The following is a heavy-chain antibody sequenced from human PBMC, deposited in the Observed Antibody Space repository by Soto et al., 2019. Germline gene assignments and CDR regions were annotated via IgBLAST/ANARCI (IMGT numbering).Heavy chain of an antibody. CDR2: VNPIVSMS. V-gene: IGHV1-69*02. CDR1: GDTFSFYT. CDR3: AASYGSGYRAFDY. J-gene: IGHJ4*02. D-gene: IGHD3-10*01. Sequence: QVQLVQSGAEVRKPGSSVKVSCKASGDTFSFYTINWVRQAPGLGLEWMGRVNPIVSMSNYAQKFQGRVTITADKFTNTAYMQLSSLRSEDTAIYYCAASYGSGYRAFDYWGQGALVTVSS.